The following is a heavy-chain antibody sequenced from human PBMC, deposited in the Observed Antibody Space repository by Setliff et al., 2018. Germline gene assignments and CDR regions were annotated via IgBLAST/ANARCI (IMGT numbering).Heavy chain of an antibody. CDR2: FHTGGAT. CDR3: GRGFSRIEGWGNWFDP. CDR1: GGSISSGGFY. D-gene: IGHD2-15*01. Sequence: SETLSLTCSVSGGSISSGGFYWSWIRQSAGRGLEWIGHFHTGGATDYNLSLKSRLIITRDTSKNQISLKLTSVTAADTAVYYCGRGFSRIEGWGNWFDPWGQGILVTAPQ. J-gene: IGHJ5*02. V-gene: IGHV4-61*09.